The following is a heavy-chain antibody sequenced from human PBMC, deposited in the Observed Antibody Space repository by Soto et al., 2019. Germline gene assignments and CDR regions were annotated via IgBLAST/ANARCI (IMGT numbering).Heavy chain of an antibody. V-gene: IGHV3-23*01. CDR1: GVTFTSYA. J-gene: IGHJ6*02. Sequence: GGSLRLSCAAPGVTFTSYAMTWVRQVPGEGLQWVSSISKSGDSTYYADSVKGRFTTSRDNAKNTLYLQMNSLRAEDTAVYYCARDWCDFGSGYSGFAGMDVWGQGTTVTVSS. CDR2: ISKSGDST. CDR3: ARDWCDFGSGYSGFAGMDV. D-gene: IGHD3-3*01.